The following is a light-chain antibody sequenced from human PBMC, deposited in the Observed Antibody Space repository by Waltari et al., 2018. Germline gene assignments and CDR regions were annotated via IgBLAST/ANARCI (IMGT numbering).Light chain of an antibody. CDR2: DSS. CDR3: LQDYDYPRT. CDR1: QDIRNY. V-gene: IGKV1-33*01. J-gene: IGKJ1*01. Sequence: DLQMTQSPSSLSASVGDRVTITCQASQDIRNYLNWYQQKSGKAPKLLIYDSSNLETGVPSRFSGSGSGTDFSFTISSLQPEDIATYYCLQDYDYPRTFGQGTRVELK.